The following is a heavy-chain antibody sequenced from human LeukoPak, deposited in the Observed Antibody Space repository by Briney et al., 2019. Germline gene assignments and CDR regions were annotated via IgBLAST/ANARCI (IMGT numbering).Heavy chain of an antibody. Sequence: KPSETLSLTCTVSGGSISSSSYYWGWIRQPPGKGLEWIGNIYYSGSTYYNPSLESRVTMSLDTSKNQFSLKLSSVTAADTAVYYCARVRRNYDILTGYYTYYFDYWGQGTLVTVSS. CDR3: ARVRRNYDILTGYYTYYFDY. D-gene: IGHD3-9*01. J-gene: IGHJ4*02. CDR1: GGSISSSSYY. V-gene: IGHV4-39*07. CDR2: IYYSGST.